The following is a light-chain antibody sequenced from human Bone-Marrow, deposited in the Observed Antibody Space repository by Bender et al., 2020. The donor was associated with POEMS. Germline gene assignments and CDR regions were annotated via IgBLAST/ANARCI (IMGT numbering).Light chain of an antibody. V-gene: IGLV3-1*01. CDR2: EDN. CDR3: AAWDDSLGGFVV. CDR1: KLGEKY. Sequence: SYELTQPPSVSVSPGQTASITCSGDKLGEKYASWYQQKPGQSPVLVIYEDNKRPSGIPERLSGSNSGTSASLAISGLQSEDEADYYCAAWDDSLGGFVVFGGGTKVTVL. J-gene: IGLJ2*01.